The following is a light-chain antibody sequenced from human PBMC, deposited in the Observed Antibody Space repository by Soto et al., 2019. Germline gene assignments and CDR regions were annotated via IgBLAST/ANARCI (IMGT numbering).Light chain of an antibody. V-gene: IGKV3D-15*01. CDR3: LQYDDWPFT. Sequence: EIVMTQSPGTLSVSPGERATLSCRASQSVRTKLALYQQKPGQAPRVLIYEASTRATGIPASVSGSGSGTEFTLTISSLQSADFAVYYCLQYDDWPFTFGHATTVDIK. CDR2: EAS. CDR1: QSVRTK. J-gene: IGKJ3*01.